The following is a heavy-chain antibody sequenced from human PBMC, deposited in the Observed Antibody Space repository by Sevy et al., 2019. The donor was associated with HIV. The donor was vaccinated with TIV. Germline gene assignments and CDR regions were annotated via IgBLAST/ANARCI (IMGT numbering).Heavy chain of an antibody. V-gene: IGHV3-43*01. CDR1: GFTFDDYT. CDR2: ISWDGGST. J-gene: IGHJ3*02. CDR3: ALSGPSNHGAFDI. D-gene: IGHD4-4*01. Sequence: GGSVRLSCAASGFTFDDYTMHWVRQAPGKGLEWVSLISWDGGSTYYADSVKGRFTISRDNSKNSLYLQMNSLRTEDTALYYCALSGPSNHGAFDIWGQGTMVTVSS.